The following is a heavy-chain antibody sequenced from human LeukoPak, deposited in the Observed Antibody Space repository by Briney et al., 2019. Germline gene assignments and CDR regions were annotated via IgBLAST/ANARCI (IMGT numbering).Heavy chain of an antibody. Sequence: SETLSLTCTVSGDSISSSSYYWEWIRQPPGKGLEWIGYIYYSGSTNYNPSLKSRVTISVDTSKNQFSLKLSSVTAADTAVYYCARVVYYDSSGYGDFDYWGQGTLVTVSS. D-gene: IGHD3-22*01. CDR1: GDSISSSSYY. J-gene: IGHJ4*02. CDR3: ARVVYYDSSGYGDFDY. CDR2: IYYSGST. V-gene: IGHV4-61*05.